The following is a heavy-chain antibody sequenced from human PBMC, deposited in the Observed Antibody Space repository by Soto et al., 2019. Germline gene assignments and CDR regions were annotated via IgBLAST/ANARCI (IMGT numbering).Heavy chain of an antibody. Sequence: SVKVSCKASGGTFSSYTISWVRQAPGQGLEWMGRIIPILGIANYAQKFQGRVTITADKSTSTAYMELSSLRSEDTAVYYCARELDNDYGEDYWGQGTLVTVSS. V-gene: IGHV1-69*04. J-gene: IGHJ4*02. CDR2: IIPILGIA. D-gene: IGHD4-17*01. CDR1: GGTFSSYT. CDR3: ARELDNDYGEDY.